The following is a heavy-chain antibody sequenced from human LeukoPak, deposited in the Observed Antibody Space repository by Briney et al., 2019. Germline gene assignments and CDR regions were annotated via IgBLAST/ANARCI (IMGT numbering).Heavy chain of an antibody. D-gene: IGHD3-22*01. J-gene: IGHJ4*02. CDR1: GFTFSSYS. CDR3: ARAATYSFDSGVYYYIPLDY. Sequence: GRSLRLSCAASGFTFSSYSMNWVRQAPGKGLECFSSMSSSSSYIYYSDSVKGRFTISRDNAKNLMYLKMNSLKPEDKAVYYCARAATYSFDSGVYYYIPLDYWGQGALVTVSS. V-gene: IGHV3-21*01. CDR2: MSSSSSYI.